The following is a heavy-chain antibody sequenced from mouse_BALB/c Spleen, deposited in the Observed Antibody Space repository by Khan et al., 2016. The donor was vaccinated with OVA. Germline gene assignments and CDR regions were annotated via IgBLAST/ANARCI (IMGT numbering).Heavy chain of an antibody. J-gene: IGHJ3*01. CDR2: IHYSGGT. Sequence: EVQLVESGPGLVKPSQSLSLTCTVTGYSITSDYAWNWIRQFPGNKLEWMGYIHYSGGTSYLTSLKSRISITRDTSKNQFFLQLNSVTTEDSATYYCARWFAYWGQGILVTVA. V-gene: IGHV3-2*02. CDR1: GYSITSDYA. CDR3: ARWFAY.